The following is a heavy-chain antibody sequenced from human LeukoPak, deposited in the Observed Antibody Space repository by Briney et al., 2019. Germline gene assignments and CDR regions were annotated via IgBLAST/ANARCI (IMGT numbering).Heavy chain of an antibody. CDR3: ATALSSYDFCSGYTAATNFVY. CDR2: ISSSGSTI. J-gene: IGHJ4*02. V-gene: IGHV3-11*04. D-gene: IGHD3-3*01. CDR1: GFTFSDYY. Sequence: GGSLRLSCAASGFTFSDYYMSWIRQAPGKGLEWVSYISSSGSTIYYADSVKGRFTISRDNAKNSLYLQMNSLRAEDTAVYYRATALSSYDFCSGYTAATNFVYWGEGTLVTVAS.